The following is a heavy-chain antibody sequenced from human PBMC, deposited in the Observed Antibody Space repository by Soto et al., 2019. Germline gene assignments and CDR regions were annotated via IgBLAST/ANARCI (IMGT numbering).Heavy chain of an antibody. CDR2: IYYSGST. CDR3: ASPGFFGGPDPDDAFDI. CDR1: GGSISSSSYY. V-gene: IGHV4-39*01. D-gene: IGHD3-10*01. Sequence: SETLSLTCTVSGGSISSSSYYWGWIRQPPGKGLEWIGSIYYSGSTYYNPSLKSRVTISVDTSKNQFSLKLSSVTAADTAVYYCASPGFFGGPDPDDAFDIWGQGTMVTVSS. J-gene: IGHJ3*02.